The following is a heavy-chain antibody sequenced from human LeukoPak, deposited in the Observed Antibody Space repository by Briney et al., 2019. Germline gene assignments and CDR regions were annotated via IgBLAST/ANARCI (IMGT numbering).Heavy chain of an antibody. J-gene: IGHJ5*02. CDR1: GFTFSSYS. Sequence: GGSLRLSCAASGFTFSSYSMNWVRQAPGKGLEWVSSISSSSSYIYYADSVKGRFTISRDNAKNSLYLQMNSLRAEDTAVYYCARGPSIAAAGTEWFDPWGQGTLVTASS. CDR2: ISSSSSYI. V-gene: IGHV3-21*01. D-gene: IGHD6-13*01. CDR3: ARGPSIAAAGTEWFDP.